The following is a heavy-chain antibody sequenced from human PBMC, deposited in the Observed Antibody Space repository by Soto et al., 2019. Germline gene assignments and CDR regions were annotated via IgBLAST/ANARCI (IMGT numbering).Heavy chain of an antibody. D-gene: IGHD3-3*01. J-gene: IGHJ4*02. CDR1: GYTFNYYG. CDR2: ISAHNGDT. Sequence: ASVKDSCKASGYTFNYYGIGWVRPAPGQGIEWVGWISAHNGDTKYAQNLQGRLTLTTDTSTSTAYMELTSLTSDDTAVYYCARVWSRCFNSRHRMWFYWDQGTLGTVSS. CDR3: ARVWSRCFNSRHRMWFY. V-gene: IGHV1-18*04.